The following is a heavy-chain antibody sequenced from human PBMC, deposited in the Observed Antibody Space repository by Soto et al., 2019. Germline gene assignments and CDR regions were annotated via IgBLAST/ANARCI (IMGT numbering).Heavy chain of an antibody. D-gene: IGHD3-22*01. Sequence: GGSLRLSCAASGFTFSSYAMSWVRQAPGKGLEWVSAISGRGGSTYYADSVKGRFTISRDNSKNTLYLQMNSLRAEDTAVYYCAKVEGGRYYDSRRHHYGYPGQGTLVTVSS. CDR3: AKVEGGRYYDSRRHHYGY. CDR2: ISGRGGST. J-gene: IGHJ4*02. V-gene: IGHV3-23*01. CDR1: GFTFSSYA.